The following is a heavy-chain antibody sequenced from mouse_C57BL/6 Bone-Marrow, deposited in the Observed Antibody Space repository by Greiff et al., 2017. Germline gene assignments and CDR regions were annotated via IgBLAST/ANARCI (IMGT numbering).Heavy chain of an antibody. V-gene: IGHV1S81*02. D-gene: IGHD3-1*01. CDR2: INPNNGGS. Sequence: QVQLQQSGAELVKPGASVKLSCKASGYTFTSYYMYWVKQRPVQGLEWIGEINPNNGGSNFNEKFKSKATLTVDKSSTTAYMQLSSLTSEDSAVYYCTRSGHGGFAYWGQGTLVTVSA. J-gene: IGHJ3*01. CDR3: TRSGHGGFAY. CDR1: GYTFTSYY.